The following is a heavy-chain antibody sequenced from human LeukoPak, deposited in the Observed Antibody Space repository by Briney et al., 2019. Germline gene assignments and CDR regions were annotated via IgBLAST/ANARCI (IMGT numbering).Heavy chain of an antibody. V-gene: IGHV3-21*01. J-gene: IGHJ4*02. Sequence: GGSLRLSCAASGFTFSSYSMNWVRQAPGKGLEWVSSISSSSYIYYADSVKGRLTISRDNAKNSLYLQMNSLRAEDTAVYYCARDSSSSESYFDYWGQGTLVTVSS. CDR2: ISSSSYI. CDR3: ARDSSSSESYFDY. D-gene: IGHD6-6*01. CDR1: GFTFSSYS.